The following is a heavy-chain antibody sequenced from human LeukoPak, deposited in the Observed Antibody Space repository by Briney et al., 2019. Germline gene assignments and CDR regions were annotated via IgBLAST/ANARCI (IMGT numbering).Heavy chain of an antibody. V-gene: IGHV4-30-2*01. CDR3: ARRDDYNWGYQPNWFDP. J-gene: IGHJ5*02. D-gene: IGHD7-27*01. Sequence: SQTLSLTCAVSGGSISSGGYSWSWIRQPPGKGLEWIGYIYHSGSTYYNPSLKSRVTISVDRSKNQFSLKLSSVTAADTAVYYCARRDDYNWGYQPNWFDPWGQGTLVTVSS. CDR1: GGSISSGGYS. CDR2: IYHSGST.